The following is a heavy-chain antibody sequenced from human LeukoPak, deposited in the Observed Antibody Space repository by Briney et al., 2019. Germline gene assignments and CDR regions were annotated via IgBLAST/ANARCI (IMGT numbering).Heavy chain of an antibody. Sequence: GGSLRLSCAASGFTFSDYYMSWIRQAPGKGLEWVSYISSSGSTIYYADSVKGRFTISRDNAKNSLYLQMTSLRAEDTAVYYCARVPSTYYYYYMDVWGKGTTVTVSS. CDR3: ARVPSTYYYYYMDV. V-gene: IGHV3-11*04. CDR1: GFTFSDYY. CDR2: ISSSGSTI. J-gene: IGHJ6*03.